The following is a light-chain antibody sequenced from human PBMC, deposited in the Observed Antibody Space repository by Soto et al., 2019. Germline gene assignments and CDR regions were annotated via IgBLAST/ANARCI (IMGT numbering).Light chain of an antibody. V-gene: IGKV1-5*01. J-gene: IGKJ5*01. CDR1: QSVSIW. CDR2: DAS. CDR3: QQYNSPYT. Sequence: TLSASVGDRVTITCRASQSVSIWLAWYRQKPGKAPEVLVWDASSLQRGVPSRFSGSGSGTEFTLTISSLQPDGFATYYCQQYNSPYTFGQGTRLEIK.